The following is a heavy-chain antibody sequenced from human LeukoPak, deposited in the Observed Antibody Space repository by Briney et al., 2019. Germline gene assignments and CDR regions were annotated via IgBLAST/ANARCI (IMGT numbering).Heavy chain of an antibody. Sequence: GESLRISCKGSGYIFTSYWITWARQMPGKGLEWMGMIDPTDSYTNYSPSFQGHVTISTDKSISTAYLQWSSLKASDTAIYYCARRGRSSSNFDFWGQGTLVTVSS. J-gene: IGHJ4*02. CDR1: GYIFTSYW. V-gene: IGHV5-10-1*01. CDR2: IDPTDSYT. CDR3: ARRGRSSSNFDF. D-gene: IGHD6-6*01.